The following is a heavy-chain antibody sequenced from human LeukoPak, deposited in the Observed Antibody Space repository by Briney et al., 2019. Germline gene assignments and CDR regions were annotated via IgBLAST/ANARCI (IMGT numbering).Heavy chain of an antibody. D-gene: IGHD2-15*01. CDR2: INQDGSET. CDR3: ARGHYSGGTCFSSLYDY. V-gene: IGHV3-7*01. CDR1: GFTFGTYY. Sequence: GGPLRLSCAASGFTFGTYYMSWVRQAPGKGLEWVANINQDGSETNYADSVQGRFTISRDNAENSLYLQMNSLRVEDTALYYCARGHYSGGTCFSSLYDYWGLGTLVTVSS. J-gene: IGHJ4*02.